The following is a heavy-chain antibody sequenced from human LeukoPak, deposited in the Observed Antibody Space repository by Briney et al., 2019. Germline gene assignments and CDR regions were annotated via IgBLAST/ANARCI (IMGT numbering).Heavy chain of an antibody. CDR1: GYSISSGYY. J-gene: IGHJ4*02. CDR2: IYYSGNT. Sequence: PSETLSLTCTVSGYSISSGYYWGWIRQPPGKGLEWIGSIYYSGNTYYNASLKSRVTISVDTSKNQFSLKLISVTAADTAVYYCASTDILTAAGFDYWGQGTLVTVSS. CDR3: ASTDILTAAGFDY. D-gene: IGHD3-9*01. V-gene: IGHV4-38-2*02.